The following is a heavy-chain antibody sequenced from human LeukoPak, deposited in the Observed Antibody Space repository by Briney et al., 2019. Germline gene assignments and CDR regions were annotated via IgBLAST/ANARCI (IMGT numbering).Heavy chain of an antibody. J-gene: IGHJ4*02. V-gene: IGHV5-10-1*01. D-gene: IGHD3-10*01. Sequence: PGESLKISCKGSGYSFTSYWISWVRQMPGKGLEWMGRIDPSDSYTNYSPSFQGHVTISADKSISTAYLQWSSLKASDTAMYYCARGITMVRGVLTYYFDYWAREPWSPSPQ. CDR2: IDPSDSYT. CDR3: ARGITMVRGVLTYYFDY. CDR1: GYSFTSYW.